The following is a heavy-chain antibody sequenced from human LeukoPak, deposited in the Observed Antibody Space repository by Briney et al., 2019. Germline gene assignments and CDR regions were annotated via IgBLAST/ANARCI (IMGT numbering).Heavy chain of an antibody. D-gene: IGHD6-19*01. Sequence: ASVKVSCKASGYTFTSYDINWVRQATGQGLEWMGWMNPNSGNTGYARKFQGRVTMTRNTSISTAYMELSSLRSEDTAVYYCARGLSGSGWTFGGYYYYMDVWGKGTTVTVSS. CDR1: GYTFTSYD. CDR2: MNPNSGNT. V-gene: IGHV1-8*01. J-gene: IGHJ6*03. CDR3: ARGLSGSGWTFGGYYYYMDV.